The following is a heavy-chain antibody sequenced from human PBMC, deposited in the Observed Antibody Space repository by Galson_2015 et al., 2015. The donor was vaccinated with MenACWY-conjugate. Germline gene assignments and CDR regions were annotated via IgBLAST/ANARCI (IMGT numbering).Heavy chain of an antibody. CDR1: GFTFNSFW. Sequence: SLRLSCEASGFTFNSFWMCWVRQVPGKGPEWVANIKQDGSENYYVDSVRGRFTISRDNAKSSLFLQMNSLRVEDTAVYYCARDLGFYCSHNDCYSPYWGQGTVVTVSS. CDR2: IKQDGSEN. J-gene: IGHJ4*02. CDR3: ARDLGFYCSHNDCYSPY. V-gene: IGHV3-7*03. D-gene: IGHD2-15*01.